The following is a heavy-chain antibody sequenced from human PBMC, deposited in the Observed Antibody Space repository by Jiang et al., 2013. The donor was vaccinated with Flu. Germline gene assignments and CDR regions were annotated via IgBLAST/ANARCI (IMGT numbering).Heavy chain of an antibody. Sequence: LVQPGGSLGLSCAASGFTVSSNYMTWVRQAPGKGLEWVSVIYSSGMTYYADSVQGRFTISRDNSRNTLYLQMNSLRAEDXAVYYCARAPLSYWYFDLWGRGTLVTVSS. D-gene: IGHD3-16*02. CDR2: IYSSGMT. CDR1: GFTVSSNY. CDR3: ARAPLSYWYFDL. J-gene: IGHJ2*01. V-gene: IGHV3-66*01.